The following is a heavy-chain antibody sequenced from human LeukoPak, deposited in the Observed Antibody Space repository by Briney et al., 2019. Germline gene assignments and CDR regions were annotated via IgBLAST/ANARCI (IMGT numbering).Heavy chain of an antibody. J-gene: IGHJ4*02. CDR2: ISSTSSYI. CDR1: GFTFSSYI. V-gene: IGHV3-21*01. CDR3: ARGRRGDYALDY. Sequence: GGSLRLSCAASGFTFSSYIMNWVRQAPGKGLDWVSSISSTSSYIHYADSVKGRFTISRDNAKNSLYLQMNSLRAEDTAVYYCARGRRGDYALDYWGQGTLVTVSS. D-gene: IGHD4-17*01.